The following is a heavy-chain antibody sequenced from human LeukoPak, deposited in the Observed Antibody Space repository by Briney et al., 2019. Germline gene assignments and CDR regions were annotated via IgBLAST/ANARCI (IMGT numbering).Heavy chain of an antibody. D-gene: IGHD5-12*01. CDR3: ARGGVKVALDY. V-gene: IGHV3-21*01. Sequence: GGSLGLSCAASGFTFSSYSMNWVRQAPGKGLEWVSSISSSSSYIYYADSVKGRFTISRDNAKNSLYLQMNSLRAEDTAVYYCARGGVKVALDYWGQGTLVTVSS. CDR1: GFTFSSYS. CDR2: ISSSSSYI. J-gene: IGHJ4*02.